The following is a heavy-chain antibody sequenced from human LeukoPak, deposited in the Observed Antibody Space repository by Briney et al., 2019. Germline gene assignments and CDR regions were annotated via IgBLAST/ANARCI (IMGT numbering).Heavy chain of an antibody. D-gene: IGHD2-15*01. J-gene: IGHJ4*02. Sequence: PGGSLRLSCAASGFTFSSYAMHWVRQAPGKGLEWVAVISYDGSNKYYADSVKGRFTISRDNSKNTLYLQMNSLRAEDTAVYYCASDIVVVVAANRTTYFDYWGQGTLVTVSS. V-gene: IGHV3-30-3*01. CDR1: GFTFSSYA. CDR3: ASDIVVVVAANRTTYFDY. CDR2: ISYDGSNK.